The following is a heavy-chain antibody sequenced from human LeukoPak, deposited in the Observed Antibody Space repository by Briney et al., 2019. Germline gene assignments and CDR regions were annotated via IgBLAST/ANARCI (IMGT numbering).Heavy chain of an antibody. CDR2: IWYDGSNK. CDR1: GFTFSSYG. CDR3: ARDRPLYGMDV. V-gene: IGHV3-33*01. Sequence: GGSLRLSCAASGFTFSSYGMHWVRQAPGKGLEWVAVIWYDGSNKYYADSVKGRFTISRDNSKNTLYLQTNSLRAEDTAVYYCARDRPLYGMDVWGQGTTVTVSS. J-gene: IGHJ6*02.